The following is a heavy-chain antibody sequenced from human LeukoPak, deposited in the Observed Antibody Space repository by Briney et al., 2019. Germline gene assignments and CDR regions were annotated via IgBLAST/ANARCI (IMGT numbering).Heavy chain of an antibody. CDR2: ISGYNDNT. J-gene: IGHJ3*02. CDR1: GYIFTSYG. Sequence: GASVKVSCKASGYIFTSYGISWVRQAPGQGLEWMGWISGYNDNTNYAQNLQGRVTMTTDTSTSTAYMELKSLRSDDTAVYYCARGRYPHTSSWYGDAFDIWGQGTMVTVSS. V-gene: IGHV1-18*01. CDR3: ARGRYPHTSSWYGDAFDI. D-gene: IGHD6-13*01.